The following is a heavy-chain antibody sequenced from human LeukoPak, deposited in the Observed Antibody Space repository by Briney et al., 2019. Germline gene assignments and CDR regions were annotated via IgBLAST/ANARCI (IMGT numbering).Heavy chain of an antibody. V-gene: IGHV1-69*04. CDR2: IIPILGIA. Sequence: GASVKVSCKASGGTFSSYAISWVRQAPGQGLEWMGRIIPILGIANYAQKFQGRVTITADKSTSTAYMELSSLRSEDTAVYYCASTYGSGSYAGEWGQGTLVTVSS. J-gene: IGHJ4*02. D-gene: IGHD3-10*01. CDR3: ASTYGSGSYAGE. CDR1: GGTFSSYA.